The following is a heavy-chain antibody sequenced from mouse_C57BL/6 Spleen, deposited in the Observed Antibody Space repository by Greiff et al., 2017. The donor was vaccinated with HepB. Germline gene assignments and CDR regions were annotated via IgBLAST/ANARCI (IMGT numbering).Heavy chain of an antibody. CDR3: ARYDYYGSSLDY. CDR2: IYPGDGDT. D-gene: IGHD1-1*01. V-gene: IGHV1-82*01. J-gene: IGHJ2*01. Sequence: VMLVESGPELVKPGASVKISCKASGYAFSSSWMNWVKQRPGKGLEWIGRIYPGDGDTNYNGKFKGKATLTADKSSSTAYMQLSSLTSEDSAVYFCARYDYYGSSLDYWGQGTTLTVSS. CDR1: GYAFSSSW.